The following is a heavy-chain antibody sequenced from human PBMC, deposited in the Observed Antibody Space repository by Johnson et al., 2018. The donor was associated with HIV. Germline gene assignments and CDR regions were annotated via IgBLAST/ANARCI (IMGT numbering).Heavy chain of an antibody. CDR2: IRGGDDST. D-gene: IGHD2/OR15-2a*01. Sequence: EVQLVESGGGLVQPGGSLRLSCAASGFTFSSYAMSWVRQAPWKALEWVSAIRGGDDSTYYADSVKGRVTIPRDNSKTTLYLQMNSLRAEDTAVYYCARDSVIGGIELSRPDAFDIWSQGTMVTVSS. V-gene: IGHV3-23*04. J-gene: IGHJ3*02. CDR1: GFTFSSYA. CDR3: ARDSVIGGIELSRPDAFDI.